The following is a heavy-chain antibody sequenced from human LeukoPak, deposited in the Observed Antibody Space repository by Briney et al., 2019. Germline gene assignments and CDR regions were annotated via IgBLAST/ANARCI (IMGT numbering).Heavy chain of an antibody. Sequence: PGGSLRLSCAASGFTFSDYYMSWIRQTPGKGLEWVSYISSSGSTIYYADSVKGRFTISRDNAKKSLYLQMNSLRAEDTAVYYCVRGESVVAGNDNWFDPWGQGTLVTVSS. D-gene: IGHD6-19*01. CDR1: GFTFSDYY. CDR2: ISSSGSTI. V-gene: IGHV3-11*04. J-gene: IGHJ5*02. CDR3: VRGESVVAGNDNWFDP.